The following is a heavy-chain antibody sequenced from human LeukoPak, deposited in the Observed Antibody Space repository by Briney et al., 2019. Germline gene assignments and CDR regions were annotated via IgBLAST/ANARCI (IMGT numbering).Heavy chain of an antibody. CDR2: ISSSSTYI. D-gene: IGHD2/OR15-2a*01. J-gene: IGHJ4*02. V-gene: IGHV3-21*01. CDR3: ARGSMTADY. Sequence: KAGGSLRLSCAASGFTFRTYTMNWVRQAPGERLEWVSSISSSSTYIYYADSMKGRFTISRDNAKSSLYLQMNSLRAEDTAVYYCARGSMTADYWGQGTLVTVSS. CDR1: GFTFRTYT.